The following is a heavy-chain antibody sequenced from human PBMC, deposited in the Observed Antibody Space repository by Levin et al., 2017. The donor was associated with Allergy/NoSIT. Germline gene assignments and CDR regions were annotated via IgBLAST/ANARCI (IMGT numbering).Heavy chain of an antibody. CDR2: ISYDGSNK. D-gene: IGHD2-2*01. Sequence: GESLKISCAASGFTFSSYGMHWVRQAPGKGLEWVAVISYDGSNKYYADSVKGRFTISRDNSKNTLYLQMNSLRAEDTAVYYCAKDGLGYCSSTSCYAERHWGQGTLVTVSS. V-gene: IGHV3-30*18. CDR3: AKDGLGYCSSTSCYAERH. CDR1: GFTFSSYG. J-gene: IGHJ4*02.